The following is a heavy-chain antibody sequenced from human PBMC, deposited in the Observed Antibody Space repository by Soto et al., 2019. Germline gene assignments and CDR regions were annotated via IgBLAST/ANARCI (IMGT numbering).Heavy chain of an antibody. CDR2: IYYTGST. CDR1: GGSISSYY. D-gene: IGHD3-22*01. J-gene: IGHJ4*02. CDR3: ARVDSSGSYFDY. Sequence: QVQLQESGPGLVKPSETLSLTCTVSGGSISSYYWSWIRQPPGKGLEWIAYIYYTGSTNYNPSLKSRVTLSADTSKNQFSLKLISVIAADTAMYYCARVDSSGSYFDYWGQGTLVTVSS. V-gene: IGHV4-59*01.